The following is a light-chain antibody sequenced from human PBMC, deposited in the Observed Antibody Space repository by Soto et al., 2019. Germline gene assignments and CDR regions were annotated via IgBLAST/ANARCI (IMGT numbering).Light chain of an antibody. Sequence: QSALTQPASVSGSPGQSITISCTGTNGDVGAYNYVSWYQQHPGKATRLMIYDVTNRPSGVSNRFSGSKSGNTASLTISGLQAEDEADYYCSSYTGSSTLFVFGTGTKVTVL. CDR3: SSYTGSSTLFV. V-gene: IGLV2-14*01. CDR1: NGDVGAYNY. CDR2: DVT. J-gene: IGLJ1*01.